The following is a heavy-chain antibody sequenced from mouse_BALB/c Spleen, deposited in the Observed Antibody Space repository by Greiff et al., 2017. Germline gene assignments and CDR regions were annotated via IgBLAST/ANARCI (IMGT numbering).Heavy chain of an antibody. J-gene: IGHJ2*01. D-gene: IGHD2-1*01. Sequence: EVHLVESGGGLVKPGGSLKLSCAASGFTFSSYAMSWVRQSPEKRLEWVAEISSGGSYTYYPDTVTGRFTISRDNAKNTLYLEMSSLRSEDTAMYYCAREGVYYGNSYFDYWGQGTTLTVSS. CDR1: GFTFSSYA. CDR3: AREGVYYGNSYFDY. CDR2: ISSGGSYT. V-gene: IGHV5-9-4*01.